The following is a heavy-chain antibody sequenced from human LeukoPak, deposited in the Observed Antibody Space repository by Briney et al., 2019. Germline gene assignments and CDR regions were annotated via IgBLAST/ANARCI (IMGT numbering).Heavy chain of an antibody. CDR1: GFTSNSYV. J-gene: IGHJ4*02. Sequence: GGSLRLPCAASGFTSNSYVMHWVRQAPGKGLEWVSGISGSGETTYYADSVKGRFTTSRDNSKHTLFLQMNSLRAEDTAIYYCAKDSKIPLGYYYDANGYYDYWGQGTLVTVSS. V-gene: IGHV3-23*01. CDR2: ISGSGETT. CDR3: AKDSKIPLGYYYDANGYYDY. D-gene: IGHD3-22*01.